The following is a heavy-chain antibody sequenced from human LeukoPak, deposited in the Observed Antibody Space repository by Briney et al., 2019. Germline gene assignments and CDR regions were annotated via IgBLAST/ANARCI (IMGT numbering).Heavy chain of an antibody. CDR1: GFTFSSYA. D-gene: IGHD4-11*01. J-gene: IGHJ4*02. CDR2: ISYDGSNK. Sequence: GRSLRLSCAASGFTFSSYAVHWVRQAPGKGLEWVAVISYDGSNKYYADSVKGRFTISRDNSKNTLYLQMNSLRAEDTAVYYCSTVTTEYYFDYWGQGTLVTVSS. CDR3: STVTTEYYFDY. V-gene: IGHV3-30-3*01.